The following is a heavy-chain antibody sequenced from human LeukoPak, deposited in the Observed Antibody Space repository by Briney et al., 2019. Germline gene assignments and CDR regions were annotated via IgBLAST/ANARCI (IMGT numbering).Heavy chain of an antibody. Sequence: ASVKVSCKASGYTFTSYYMHWVRQAPGQGLEWMGIINPSGGSTSYAQKFQGRVTMTRDMSTSTVYMELSSLRSEDTAVYYCAMGVHYYDSSGQFDYWGQGTLVTVSS. J-gene: IGHJ4*02. CDR3: AMGVHYYDSSGQFDY. CDR2: INPSGGST. D-gene: IGHD3-22*01. CDR1: GYTFTSYY. V-gene: IGHV1-46*01.